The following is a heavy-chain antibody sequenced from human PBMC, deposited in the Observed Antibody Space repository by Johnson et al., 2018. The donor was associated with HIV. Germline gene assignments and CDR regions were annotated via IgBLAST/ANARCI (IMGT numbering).Heavy chain of an antibody. V-gene: IGHV3-30*18. J-gene: IGHJ3*02. CDR2: ISYDGSDK. CDR1: GFTFSSYG. Sequence: QVQLVESGGGVVQPGRSLRLSCAASGFTFSSYGMHWVRQAPAKGLEWVAVISYDGSDKYYADSVKGRLTISRDSSKNTLYLQMSSLRAEDTAVYYCAKCRGLGARGAFDIWGQGTMVTVSS. CDR3: AKCRGLGARGAFDI. D-gene: IGHD5-12*01.